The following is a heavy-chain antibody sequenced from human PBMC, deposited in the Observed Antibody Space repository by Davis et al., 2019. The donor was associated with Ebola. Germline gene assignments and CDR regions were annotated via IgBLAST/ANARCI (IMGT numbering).Heavy chain of an antibody. CDR3: ARRHDYGGNSDAFDI. CDR2: IYHSGST. CDR1: GGSISSSSYH. Sequence: SETLSLTCTVSGGSISSSSYHWGWIRQPPGKGLEWIGYIYHSGSTYYNPSLKSRVTISVDRSKNQFSLKLSSVTAADTAVYYCARRHDYGGNSDAFDIWGQGTMVTVSS. V-gene: IGHV4-30-2*01. D-gene: IGHD4-23*01. J-gene: IGHJ3*02.